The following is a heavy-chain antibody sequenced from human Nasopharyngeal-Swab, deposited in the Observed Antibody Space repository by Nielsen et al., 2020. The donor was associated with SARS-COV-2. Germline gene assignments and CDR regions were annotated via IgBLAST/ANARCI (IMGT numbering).Heavy chain of an antibody. CDR3: AKDIGHSYGSTFDY. CDR1: GFTFSSYA. J-gene: IGHJ4*02. CDR2: IYSGGST. Sequence: GGSLRLSCAASGFTFSSYAMSWVRQAPGKGLEWVSVIYSGGSTYYADSVKGRFTISRDNSKNTLYLQMNSLRAEDTALYYCAKDIGHSYGSTFDYWGQGTLVTVSS. V-gene: IGHV3-53*05. D-gene: IGHD5-18*01.